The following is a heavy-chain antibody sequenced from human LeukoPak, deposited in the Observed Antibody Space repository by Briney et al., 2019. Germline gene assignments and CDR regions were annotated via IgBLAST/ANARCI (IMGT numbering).Heavy chain of an antibody. D-gene: IGHD3-10*01. Sequence: PETLSLTCAVYGESFSGYYWSWIRQPPGKGLEWIAEINHSGNTNYNPSLKSRVTISVDTSKNQFSLKLSSVTAADTAVYYCATNYGSGTSWGQGTLVTVSS. J-gene: IGHJ5*02. V-gene: IGHV4-34*01. CDR1: GESFSGYY. CDR2: INHSGNT. CDR3: ATNYGSGTS.